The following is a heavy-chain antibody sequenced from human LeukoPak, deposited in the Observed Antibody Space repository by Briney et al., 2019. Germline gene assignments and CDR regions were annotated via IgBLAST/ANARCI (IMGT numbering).Heavy chain of an antibody. V-gene: IGHV3-23*01. CDR2: ISGSGGST. CDR3: AKPEGSDYYYPPSDAFDI. Sequence: PGGSLRLSCAASGFTFSSYAMSWVRQATGKGLVWVSAISGSGGSTYYADSVKGRFTISRDNSKNTLYLQMNSLRAEDTAIYYSAKPEGSDYYYPPSDAFDIWGQGTMVTVSS. D-gene: IGHD4-17*01. J-gene: IGHJ3*02. CDR1: GFTFSSYA.